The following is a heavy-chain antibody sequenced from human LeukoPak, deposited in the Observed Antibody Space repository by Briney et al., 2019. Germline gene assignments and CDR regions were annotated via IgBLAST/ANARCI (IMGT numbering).Heavy chain of an antibody. Sequence: GGSLRLSCAASGLTVSSNHMSWVRQAPGKGLEWVSVIYSGGSTYYADSVKGRFTISRDNSKNTLYLQMNSLRAEDTAVYYCARGGPAAGRFDYWGQGTLVTVSS. CDR1: GLTVSSNH. D-gene: IGHD6-13*01. CDR3: ARGGPAAGRFDY. V-gene: IGHV3-66*01. J-gene: IGHJ4*02. CDR2: IYSGGST.